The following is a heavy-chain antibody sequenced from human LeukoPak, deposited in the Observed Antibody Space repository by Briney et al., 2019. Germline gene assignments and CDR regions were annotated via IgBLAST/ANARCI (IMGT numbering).Heavy chain of an antibody. CDR2: INPSGGST. D-gene: IGHD3-3*01. CDR3: ARDDITIFGVVSFDY. J-gene: IGHJ4*02. CDR1: GYTFTSYY. V-gene: IGHV1-46*01. Sequence: ASVKVSCKASGYTFTSYYMHWVRQAPGQGLEWMGIINPSGGSTSYAQKFQGRVTMTRDTSISTAYMELSRLRSDDTAVYYCARDDITIFGVVSFDYWGQGTLVTVSS.